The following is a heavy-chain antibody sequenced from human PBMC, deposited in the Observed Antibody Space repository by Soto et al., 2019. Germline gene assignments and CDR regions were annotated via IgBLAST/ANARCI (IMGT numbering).Heavy chain of an antibody. V-gene: IGHV1-8*01. Sequence: ASVKVSCKASGYTFTSYDINWVRQATGQGLEWMGWMNPNSGNTGYAQKFQGRVTMTRNTSISTAYMELSSLRSEDTAVYYCASVSATVTTLALDYYYYGMDVWGQGTTVTVSS. J-gene: IGHJ6*02. D-gene: IGHD4-17*01. CDR1: GYTFTSYD. CDR3: ASVSATVTTLALDYYYYGMDV. CDR2: MNPNSGNT.